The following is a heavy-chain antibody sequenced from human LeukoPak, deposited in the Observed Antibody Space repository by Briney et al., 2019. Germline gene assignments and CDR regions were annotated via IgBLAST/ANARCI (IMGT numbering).Heavy chain of an antibody. J-gene: IGHJ4*02. Sequence: SETLFLTCTVSGGSISSYYWSWIRQPAGKGLEWIGRIYTSGSTNYNPSLKSRVTMSVDTSKNQFSLKLSSVTAADTAVYYCARDRPADDSSGYYTDYWGQGTLVTVSS. D-gene: IGHD3-22*01. V-gene: IGHV4-4*07. CDR3: ARDRPADDSSGYYTDY. CDR2: IYTSGST. CDR1: GGSISSYY.